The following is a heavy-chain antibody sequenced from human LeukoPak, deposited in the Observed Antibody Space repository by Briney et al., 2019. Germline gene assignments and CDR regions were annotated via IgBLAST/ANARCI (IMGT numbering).Heavy chain of an antibody. CDR2: IYYSGST. CDR1: GGSISSYY. J-gene: IGHJ4*02. CDR3: ARLIRRDGYSFDY. Sequence: SETLSLTCTVSGGSISSYYWSWIRQPPGKGLEWIGYIYYSGSTNYNPSLKSRVTISVDTSKNQFSLKLSSVTAADTAVYYCARLIRRDGYSFDYWGQGTLVTVSS. D-gene: IGHD5-24*01. V-gene: IGHV4-59*01.